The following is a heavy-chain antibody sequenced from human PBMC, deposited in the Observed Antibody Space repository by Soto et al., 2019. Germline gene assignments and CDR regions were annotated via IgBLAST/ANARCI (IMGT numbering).Heavy chain of an antibody. CDR3: ARVQEGATSLVNWFDP. Sequence: SETLSLTCTVSGGSISSYYWSWIRQPPGKGLEWIGYIYYSGSTNYNPSLKSRVTISVDTSKNQFSLKLSSVTAADTAVYYCARVQEGATSLVNWFDPWGQGTLVTV. V-gene: IGHV4-59*01. CDR1: GGSISSYY. D-gene: IGHD1-26*01. CDR2: IYYSGST. J-gene: IGHJ5*02.